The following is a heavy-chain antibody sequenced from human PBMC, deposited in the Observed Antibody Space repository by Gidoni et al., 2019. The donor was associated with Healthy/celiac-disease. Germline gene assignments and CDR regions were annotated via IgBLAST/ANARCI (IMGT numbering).Heavy chain of an antibody. V-gene: IGHV3-48*03. CDR1: GFTFSSYE. CDR2: ISSSGSTI. J-gene: IGHJ4*02. CDR3: ARDMKQLVRGPGFDY. Sequence: EVQLVESGGGLVQPGGSLRLSCAASGFTFSSYEMNWVRQAPGKGLEWVSYISSSGSTIYYADSVKGRFTISRDNAKNSLYLQMNSLRAEDTAVYYCARDMKQLVRGPGFDYWGQGTLVTVSS. D-gene: IGHD6-13*01.